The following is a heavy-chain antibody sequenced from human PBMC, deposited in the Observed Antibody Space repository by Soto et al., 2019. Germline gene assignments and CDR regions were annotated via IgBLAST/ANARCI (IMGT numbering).Heavy chain of an antibody. J-gene: IGHJ6*02. Sequence: QVQLQESGPGLVKPSQTLSLTCTVSGDSITNSDYYWNWIRQSPGKGLEWIASIDYSGNTYYNPSLKSRVVISADTSKNLFSLKLRSVTAADTALYFCARVGPYYYGFDVWGQGTTVTVSS. CDR1: GDSITNSDYY. D-gene: IGHD3-10*01. CDR3: ARVGPYYYGFDV. CDR2: IDYSGNT. V-gene: IGHV4-30-4*01.